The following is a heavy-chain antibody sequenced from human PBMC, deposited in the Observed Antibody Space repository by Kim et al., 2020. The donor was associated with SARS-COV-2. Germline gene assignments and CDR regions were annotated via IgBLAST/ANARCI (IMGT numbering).Heavy chain of an antibody. CDR2: IYYSGST. CDR1: GGSISSGGYY. J-gene: IGHJ4*02. D-gene: IGHD2-2*01. CDR3: ATYQRQPYYFDY. Sequence: SETLSLTCTVSGGSISSGGYYWSWIRQHPGKGLEWIGYIYYSGSTYYNPSLKSRVTISVDTSKNQFSLKLSSVTAADTAVYYCATYQRQPYYFDYWGQGTLVTVSS. V-gene: IGHV4-31*03.